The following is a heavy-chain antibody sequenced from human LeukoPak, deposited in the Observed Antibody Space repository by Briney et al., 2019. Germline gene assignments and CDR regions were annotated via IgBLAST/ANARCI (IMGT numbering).Heavy chain of an antibody. CDR3: AARKVRGVWFYLDY. Sequence: GGSLRLSCAASGFTVSYNYMSWVRQAPGKGLEWVSTIYDDNTYYADSVKGRFAISTDNSKNTLYLQMNSLRVEDTAVYFCAARKVRGVWFYLDYWGQGTLVTVSS. CDR1: GFTVSYNY. V-gene: IGHV3-53*01. CDR2: IYDDNT. J-gene: IGHJ4*02. D-gene: IGHD3-10*01.